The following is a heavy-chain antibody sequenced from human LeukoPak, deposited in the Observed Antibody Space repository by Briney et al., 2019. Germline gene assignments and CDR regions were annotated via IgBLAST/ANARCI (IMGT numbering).Heavy chain of an antibody. V-gene: IGHV4-59*01. CDR2: IYHTVTT. CDR1: GFRFNTYW. D-gene: IGHD1/OR15-1a*01. CDR3: AREGPPQQGYYYMDV. J-gene: IGHJ6*03. Sequence: GSLRLSCTASGFRFNTYWMSWVRQTPGKGLEWIGYIYHTVTTTYNPSLESRVTISVDTSKYQFSLNLNSVTAADTALYFCAREGPPQQGYYYMDVWGKGTTVTVSS.